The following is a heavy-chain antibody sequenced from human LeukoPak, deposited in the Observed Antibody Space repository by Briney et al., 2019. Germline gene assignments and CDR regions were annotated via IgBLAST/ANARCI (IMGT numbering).Heavy chain of an antibody. CDR2: VYFTGSGGGTT. V-gene: IGHV4-59*08. D-gene: IGHD3-22*01. CDR1: GGSFSTYF. CDR3: ARLTGDYDSSGYYPYFDY. Sequence: PSETLSLTCSVSGGSFSTYFWTWIRQPPGKGLEWIGYVYFTGSGGGTTYYNPSLESRVTISVDTSKNQFSLKLSSVTAADTAVYYCARLTGDYDSSGYYPYFDYWGQGTLVTVSS. J-gene: IGHJ4*02.